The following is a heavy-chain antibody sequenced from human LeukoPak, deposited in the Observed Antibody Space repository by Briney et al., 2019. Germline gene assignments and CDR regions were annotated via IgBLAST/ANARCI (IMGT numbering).Heavy chain of an antibody. CDR1: GGSISSYY. J-gene: IGHJ4*02. Sequence: PSETLSLTCGVSGGSISSYYWSWIRQPPGKGLEWIGYVYYIGNTNYNPSLKSRVTIYVDTSKNQFSLKLSSVTVADTAIYYCARRATSGSLDYWGQGTLVTVSS. D-gene: IGHD3-22*01. CDR3: ARRATSGSLDY. CDR2: VYYIGNT. V-gene: IGHV4-59*08.